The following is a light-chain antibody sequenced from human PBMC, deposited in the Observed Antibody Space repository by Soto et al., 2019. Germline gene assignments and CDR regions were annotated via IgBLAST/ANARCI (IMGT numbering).Light chain of an antibody. CDR2: EGS. CDR3: CSFAGLNTLL. V-gene: IGLV2-23*01. J-gene: IGLJ2*01. Sequence: QSVLTQPASVSGSPGQSITISCNGTSSDVGSYNLVSWYQQHPGKAPKLMIYEGSKRPSGVSNRFSGSKSGNTASLTISGLQAEDEADYYCCSFAGLNTLLFGGGTKLTVL. CDR1: SSDVGSYNL.